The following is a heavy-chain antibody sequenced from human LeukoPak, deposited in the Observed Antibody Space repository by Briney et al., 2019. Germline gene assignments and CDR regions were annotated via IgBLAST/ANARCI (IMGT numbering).Heavy chain of an antibody. CDR2: IKQDGSEK. CDR1: GFTFSGYW. V-gene: IGHV3-7*02. D-gene: IGHD2-2*01. J-gene: IGHJ3*02. Sequence: GGSLRLSCAASGFTFSGYWMSWVRQAPGKGLEWVANIKQDGSEKQYVDSVKGRFAISRDNAENSLYLQMNSLKAEDTAVYYCARLSCSSTSCYHGDAFDIWGQGTMVTVSS. CDR3: ARLSCSSTSCYHGDAFDI.